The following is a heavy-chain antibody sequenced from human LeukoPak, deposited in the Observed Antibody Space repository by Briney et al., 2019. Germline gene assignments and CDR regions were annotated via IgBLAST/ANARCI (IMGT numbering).Heavy chain of an antibody. CDR2: INPNSGGT. CDR1: GYTFTGYY. V-gene: IGHV1-2*02. CDR3: ARGARITMIVVGNDAFDI. Sequence: ASVKVSCKASGYTFTGYYMHWVRQAPGQGLEWMGWINPNSGGTNYAQKFQGRVTMTRDTSISTAYMELSRLRSDDTAVYYCARGARITMIVVGNDAFDIWGQGTMVTVSS. J-gene: IGHJ3*02. D-gene: IGHD3-22*01.